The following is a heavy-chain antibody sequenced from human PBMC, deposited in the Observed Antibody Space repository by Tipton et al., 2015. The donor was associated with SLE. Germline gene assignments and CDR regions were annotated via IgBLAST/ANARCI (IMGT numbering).Heavy chain of an antibody. CDR3: AKDMTRGGPGAFDY. Sequence: SLRLSCAASGLTFSNYAMSWVRQAPGKGLKWVSSISGSGGGTYYADSVKGRFTISRDNFENTLYLQMHNLRAEDTATYYCAKDMTRGGPGAFDYWGQGVLVTVSS. CDR1: GLTFSNYA. J-gene: IGHJ4*02. CDR2: ISGSGGGT. D-gene: IGHD3-16*01. V-gene: IGHV3-23*01.